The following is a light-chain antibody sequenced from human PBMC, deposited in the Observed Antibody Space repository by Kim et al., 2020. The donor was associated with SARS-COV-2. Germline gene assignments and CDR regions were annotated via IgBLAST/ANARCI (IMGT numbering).Light chain of an antibody. CDR2: GAS. CDR1: HPISTY. J-gene: IGKJ4*01. Sequence: DIQMTQSPSPLSASVRDRVIITCRASHPISTYLNWYRQRPGKAPSLLIYGASTLHSGVPSRFSGSGSGTDFTLTISSLQPEDFATYYCQQSYITPLTFGGGTKVDIK. V-gene: IGKV1-39*01. CDR3: QQSYITPLT.